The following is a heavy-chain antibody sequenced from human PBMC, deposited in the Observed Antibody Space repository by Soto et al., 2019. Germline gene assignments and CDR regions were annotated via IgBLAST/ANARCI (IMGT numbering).Heavy chain of an antibody. CDR2: INAGNGNT. Sequence: QVQLVQSGAEEKKPGASVKVSCKPSEYAFTSYIFHWVRQAPGQRLEWMGWINAGNGNTKYSQKFQGRVTITRDTSATTAYMELSSLRSEDTAVYYCARGSYLDYWGQGTLVTVSS. CDR3: ARGSYLDY. V-gene: IGHV1-3*05. J-gene: IGHJ4*02. CDR1: EYAFTSYI.